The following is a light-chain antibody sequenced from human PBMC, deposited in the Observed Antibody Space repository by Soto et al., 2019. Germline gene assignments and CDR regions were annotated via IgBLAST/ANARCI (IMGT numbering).Light chain of an antibody. CDR3: QQNSNLPLT. CDR2: YAS. CDR1: EDINNY. J-gene: IGKJ3*01. V-gene: IGKV1-33*01. Sequence: DIQMTQSPSSLSASVGDRVTITCQASEDINNYLNWYQQRPGKAPKLLIHYASNLEPGVPSRFSGSGSGTDFTFSISSLQTEDIATYYCQQNSNLPLTFGPGTKVDIK.